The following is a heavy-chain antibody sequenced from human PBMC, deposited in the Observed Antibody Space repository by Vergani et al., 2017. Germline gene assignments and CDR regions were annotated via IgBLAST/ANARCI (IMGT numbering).Heavy chain of an antibody. V-gene: IGHV4-39*01. CDR1: GSSIRSSNYY. D-gene: IGHD6-19*01. Sequence: QLQLQESGPGLVKPSATLSLTCSVSGSSIRSSNYYWGWTRQPPGKGLEWIASIYYSGSTYYNPSLKSRVTISVDTSKNQFSLKLSSVTAADTAVYFCARHSTVEWLVEVGWIDPWGQGILVTVSS. CDR2: IYYSGST. CDR3: ARHSTVEWLVEVGWIDP. J-gene: IGHJ5*02.